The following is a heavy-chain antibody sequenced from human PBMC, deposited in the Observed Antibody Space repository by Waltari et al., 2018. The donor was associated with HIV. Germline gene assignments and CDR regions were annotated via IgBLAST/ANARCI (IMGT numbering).Heavy chain of an antibody. CDR2: IYTSGST. V-gene: IGHV4-61*02. CDR1: GGSISSGNYY. Sequence: QVQLQESGPGLVKPSQTLSLTCPVSGGSISSGNYYWNWIRQPAGKGLEWIGRIYTSGSTTYNPSLKSRGTISVDTSKNQFSLKLSSVTAADTAVYYCAREDTAMVYYFDYWGQGTLVTVSS. J-gene: IGHJ4*02. CDR3: AREDTAMVYYFDY. D-gene: IGHD5-18*01.